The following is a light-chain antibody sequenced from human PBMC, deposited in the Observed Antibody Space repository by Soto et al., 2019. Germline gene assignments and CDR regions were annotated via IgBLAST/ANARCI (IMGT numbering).Light chain of an antibody. CDR3: QKYNSAPWK. CDR1: QGISNS. J-gene: IGKJ1*01. V-gene: IGKV1-27*01. Sequence: DIQMTQSPSSLSAAVGDRVTITCRASQGISNSLAWYQQKPGKVPKLQISAASTLQSGVPSRFSGSGSGTDFTLTISILQPEDVATYYCQKYNSAPWKFGKGTKVEIK. CDR2: AAS.